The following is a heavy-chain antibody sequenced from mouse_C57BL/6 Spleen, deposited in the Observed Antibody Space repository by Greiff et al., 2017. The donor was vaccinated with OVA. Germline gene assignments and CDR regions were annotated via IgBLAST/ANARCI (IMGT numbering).Heavy chain of an antibody. CDR3: TAGTKVDY. CDR2: IRLKSDNYAT. J-gene: IGHJ2*01. V-gene: IGHV6-3*01. CDR1: GFTFSNYW. Sequence: EVKLVESGGGLVQPGGSMKLSCVASGFTFSNYWMNWVRQSPEQGLEWVAQIRLKSDNYATHYAESVKGRFTISRDDSKSSVYLQMNNLRAEDTGIYYCTAGTKVDYWGKGTTLTVSS. D-gene: IGHD1-3*01.